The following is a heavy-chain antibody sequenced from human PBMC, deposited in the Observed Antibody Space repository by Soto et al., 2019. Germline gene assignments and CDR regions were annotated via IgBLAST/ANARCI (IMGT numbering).Heavy chain of an antibody. Sequence: ASVKVSCKASGGTFSSYAISWVRQAPGQGLEWMGGIIPIFGTANYAQKFQGRVTITADESTSTAYMELSSLRSEDTAVYYCARHSTVTTLDYYYYGMDVWGQGTTVTVSS. D-gene: IGHD4-17*01. V-gene: IGHV1-69*13. CDR2: IIPIFGTA. CDR1: GGTFSSYA. J-gene: IGHJ6*02. CDR3: ARHSTVTTLDYYYYGMDV.